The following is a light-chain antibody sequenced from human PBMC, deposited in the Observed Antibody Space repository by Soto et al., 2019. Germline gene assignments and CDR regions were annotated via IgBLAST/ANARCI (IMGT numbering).Light chain of an antibody. CDR1: QSISSY. CDR3: QQSYSTPPWT. CDR2: AAS. V-gene: IGKV1-39*01. J-gene: IGKJ1*01. Sequence: DIQMTQSPSSLSASVGDRVTITCRASQSISSYLNWYQQKPGKAPKLLIYAASSLQSGVPSRFSGSESGTDFTLTISSLQPEDFATYYCQQSYSTPPWTVGQGTKVDIK.